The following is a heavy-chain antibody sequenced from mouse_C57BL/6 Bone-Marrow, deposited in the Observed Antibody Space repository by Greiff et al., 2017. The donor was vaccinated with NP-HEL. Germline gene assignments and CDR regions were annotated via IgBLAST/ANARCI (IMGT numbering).Heavy chain of an antibody. Sequence: QVQLKQPGAELVKPGASVKMSCKASGYTFTSYWITWVKPRPGQGLEWIGDIYPGSGSTTYNEKFKSKATLTVDPSSSTAYMPLSSLTSDDSAVDYCARRGLLRGYIDVWGTGTTVTVSS. V-gene: IGHV1-55*01. CDR2: IYPGSGST. CDR3: ARRGLLRGYIDV. CDR1: GYTFTSYW. D-gene: IGHD2-10*01. J-gene: IGHJ1*03.